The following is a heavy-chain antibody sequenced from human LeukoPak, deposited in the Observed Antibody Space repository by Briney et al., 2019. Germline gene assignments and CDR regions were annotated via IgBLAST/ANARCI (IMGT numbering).Heavy chain of an antibody. CDR3: ARQGYYDILTGYHDAFDI. Sequence: PSETLSLTXTVSGGSISSSSYYWGWIRQPPGKGLEWIGSIYYSGSTYYNPSLKSRVTISVDTSKNQFSLKLSSVTAADTAVYYCARQGYYDILTGYHDAFDIWGQGTMVTVSS. CDR1: GGSISSSSYY. CDR2: IYYSGST. J-gene: IGHJ3*02. D-gene: IGHD3-9*01. V-gene: IGHV4-39*01.